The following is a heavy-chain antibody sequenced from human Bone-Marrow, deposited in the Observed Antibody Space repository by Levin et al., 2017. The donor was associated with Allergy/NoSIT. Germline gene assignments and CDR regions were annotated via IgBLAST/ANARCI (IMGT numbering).Heavy chain of an antibody. CDR2: IIPIFCTA. Sequence: KISCKASGGTFSSYAISWVRQAPGQGLEWMGGIIPIFCTANYAQKFQGRVTITADESTSTAYMELSSLRSEDTAVYYCARIPDVDTAMVYDYWGQGTLVTVSS. J-gene: IGHJ4*02. D-gene: IGHD5-18*01. CDR1: GGTFSSYA. CDR3: ARIPDVDTAMVYDY. V-gene: IGHV1-69*01.